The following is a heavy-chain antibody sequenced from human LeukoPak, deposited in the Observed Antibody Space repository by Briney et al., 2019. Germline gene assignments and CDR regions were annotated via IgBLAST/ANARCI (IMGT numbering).Heavy chain of an antibody. V-gene: IGHV4-59*01. CDR1: GGSISSCY. D-gene: IGHD6-13*01. J-gene: IGHJ4*02. CDR3: ARVTGYRIEDYFDY. CDR2: IYYSGST. Sequence: SETLSLTCTVSGGSISSCYWSWIRQPPGKGLEWIGYIYYSGSTNYDPSLKSRVTISVETSKNEFSLKLRSVTAADTAVYYCARVTGYRIEDYFDYWGQGTLVTVSS.